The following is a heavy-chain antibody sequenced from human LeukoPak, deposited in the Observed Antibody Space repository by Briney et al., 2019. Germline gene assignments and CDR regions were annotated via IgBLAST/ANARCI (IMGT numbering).Heavy chain of an antibody. Sequence: ASVKVSCKASGYTFTNYLIHWVRQAPGQGLEWMGNIDPNNRGTNYPQKLQGRVTITRDTSATTAYMELSSLRSEDTAVYYCARDPVGSSSSYYFDYWGQGTLVTVSS. V-gene: IGHV1-46*01. CDR2: IDPNNRGT. J-gene: IGHJ4*02. CDR3: ARDPVGSSSSYYFDY. CDR1: GYTFTNYL. D-gene: IGHD6-6*01.